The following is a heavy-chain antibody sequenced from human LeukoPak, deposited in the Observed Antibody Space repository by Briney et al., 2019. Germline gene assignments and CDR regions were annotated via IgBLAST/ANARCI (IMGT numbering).Heavy chain of an antibody. D-gene: IGHD3-22*01. CDR2: ISAYNGNT. CDR3: ARATYYYDSSGYLSAFDI. CDR1: GYTFTRYG. V-gene: IGHV1-18*01. Sequence: ASVTVSFTASGYTFTRYGISWVRQAPGQGLEWMGWISAYNGNTNYAQKLQGRVTMTTDTSTSTAYMELRSLRSDDTAVYYCARATYYYDSSGYLSAFDIWGQGTMVTVSS. J-gene: IGHJ3*02.